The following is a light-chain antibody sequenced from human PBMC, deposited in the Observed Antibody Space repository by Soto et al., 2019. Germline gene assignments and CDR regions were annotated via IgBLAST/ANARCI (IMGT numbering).Light chain of an antibody. Sequence: EVVLTQSPDTLSLSPGERATLSCRASQSVSRDYLVWYQQKPGQAPRLLIYGASSRATGIPDRFSGSGSGTDFTLTISRLEPEDFAVYYCQQYESPLTWTFGQGTKVDIK. CDR2: GAS. J-gene: IGKJ1*01. V-gene: IGKV3-20*01. CDR3: QQYESPLTWT. CDR1: QSVSRDY.